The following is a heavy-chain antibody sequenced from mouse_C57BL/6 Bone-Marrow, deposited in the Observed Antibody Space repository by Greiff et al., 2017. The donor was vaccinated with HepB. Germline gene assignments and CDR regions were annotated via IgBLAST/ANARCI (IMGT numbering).Heavy chain of an antibody. D-gene: IGHD2-4*01. J-gene: IGHJ1*03. CDR1: GYTFTDYY. Sequence: EVQLQQSGPVLVKPGASVKMSCKASGYTFTDYYMNWVKQSHGKSLEWIGVINPYNGGTSYNQKFKGKATLTVDKSSSTAYMELNSLTSADSAVYYYARWGITTYFDVWGTGTTVTVSS. V-gene: IGHV1-19*01. CDR2: INPYNGGT. CDR3: ARWGITTYFDV.